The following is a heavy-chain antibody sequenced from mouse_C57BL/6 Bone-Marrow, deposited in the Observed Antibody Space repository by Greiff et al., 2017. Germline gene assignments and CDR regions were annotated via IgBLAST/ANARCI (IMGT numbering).Heavy chain of an antibody. D-gene: IGHD2-4*01. V-gene: IGHV1-50*01. J-gene: IGHJ2*01. Sequence: QVQLQQPGAELVKPGASVKLSCKASGYTFTRYWLQWVKQRPGPGLEWIGAIDPSASYTNYNQKFKGKATLTVDTSSSTAYMQLSSLTSEDSAVYYCARRNDYDKKGYYFDYWGQGTTLTVSS. CDR3: ARRNDYDKKGYYFDY. CDR2: IDPSASYT. CDR1: GYTFTRYW.